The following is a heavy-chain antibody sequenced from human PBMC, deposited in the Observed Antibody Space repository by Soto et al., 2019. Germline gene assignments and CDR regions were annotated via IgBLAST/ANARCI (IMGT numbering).Heavy chain of an antibody. CDR2: ITSSTRTT. V-gene: IGHV3-48*03. J-gene: IGHJ6*02. D-gene: IGHD3-10*01. CDR3: ARGNTSIQGDLSHYNGLDV. CDR1: GFTLKSYE. Sequence: DEQLVESGGGLVQSGGSLRLSCEASGFTLKSYEVNWVRQAPGKGLEWISYITSSTRTTYYADSVKGRFTISRDNARKSVYLQMNSPRVEDTAIYYCARGNTSIQGDLSHYNGLDVWGQRTTVTVSS.